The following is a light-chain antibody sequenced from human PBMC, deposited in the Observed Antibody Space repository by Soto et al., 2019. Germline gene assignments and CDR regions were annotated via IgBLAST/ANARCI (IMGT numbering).Light chain of an antibody. CDR3: QRGYIHPWT. Sequence: DIQMTQSPSSLSASVGDRVTITCRTSQSISIHLNWYQQKPGEVPKLIIHAASSLQSGVPSRFSGSGSGTDFNLTISSRQPEDVGTYYCQRGYIHPWTFGQGTKVEV. V-gene: IGKV1-39*01. J-gene: IGKJ1*01. CDR2: AAS. CDR1: QSISIH.